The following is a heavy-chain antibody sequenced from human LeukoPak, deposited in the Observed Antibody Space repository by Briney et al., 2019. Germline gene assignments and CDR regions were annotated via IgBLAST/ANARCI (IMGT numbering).Heavy chain of an antibody. CDR2: INPDGSGK. Sequence: GGSLRLSCAASGFTFSSYSMSWVRQAPGKGLEWVANINPDGSGKFYVGSVKGRFTISRDDANDSVYLQMNSLRAGDTAVYYCASRGFLSWGQGTMVTVSS. CDR3: ASRGFLS. D-gene: IGHD2/OR15-2a*01. CDR1: GFTFSSYS. V-gene: IGHV3-7*01. J-gene: IGHJ3*01.